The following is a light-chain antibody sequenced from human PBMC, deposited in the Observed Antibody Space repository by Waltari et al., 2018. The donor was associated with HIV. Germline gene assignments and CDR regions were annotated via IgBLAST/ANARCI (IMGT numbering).Light chain of an antibody. CDR1: QNIRTC. J-gene: IGKJ5*01. V-gene: IGKV1-39*01. CDR3: QQSYSTLIT. Sequence: DIQMTQSPSSLSASVGDRVTVTCRASQNIRTCLNWYQQKPGKAPKVLIYAASSLQSGVPSRFTGSGSGTEFTLTISSLQPEDFATYYCQQSYSTLITFGQGTRLEIK. CDR2: AAS.